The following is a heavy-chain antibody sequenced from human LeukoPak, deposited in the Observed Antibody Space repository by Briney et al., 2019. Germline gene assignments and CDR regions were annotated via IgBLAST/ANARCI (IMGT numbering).Heavy chain of an antibody. Sequence: GGSLRLSCAASEFTSSDYYMSWIRQAPGKGLEWVSYISSSGSTIYYADSVKGRFTISRDNAKNSLYLQMNSLRAEDTAVYYCARDRYYYDSSGYYSFLDYWGQGTLVTVSS. D-gene: IGHD3-22*01. J-gene: IGHJ4*02. V-gene: IGHV3-11*01. CDR2: ISSSGSTI. CDR1: EFTSSDYY. CDR3: ARDRYYYDSSGYYSFLDY.